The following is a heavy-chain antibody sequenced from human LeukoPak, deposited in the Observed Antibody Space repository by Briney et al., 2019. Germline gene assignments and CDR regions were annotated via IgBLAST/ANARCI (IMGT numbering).Heavy chain of an antibody. D-gene: IGHD6-19*01. J-gene: IGHJ4*02. CDR3: ARDRGSSGWYDFDY. V-gene: IGHV3-7*01. CDR1: GFTSSSYW. CDR2: IRQDGSEK. Sequence: GGSLRLSCAASGFTSSSYWMSWVRQAPGKGLEWVANIRQDGSEKYYVDSVKGRFTISRDNAKNSLYLQMNSLIAEDTAVYYCARDRGSSGWYDFDYWGQGTLVTVSS.